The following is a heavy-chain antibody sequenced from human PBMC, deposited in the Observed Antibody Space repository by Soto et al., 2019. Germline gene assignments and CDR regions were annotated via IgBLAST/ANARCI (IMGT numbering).Heavy chain of an antibody. D-gene: IGHD2-15*01. J-gene: IGHJ5*02. V-gene: IGHV4-38-2*01. Sequence: LSLTCAVSGYSISSGYYWGWIRQPPGKGLEWIGSIYHSGSTYYNPSLKSRVTISVDTSKNQFSLKLSSVTAADTAVYYCARAGCSGGSCLNCFDPWRQGTLVTVSS. CDR2: IYHSGST. CDR3: ARAGCSGGSCLNCFDP. CDR1: GYSISSGYY.